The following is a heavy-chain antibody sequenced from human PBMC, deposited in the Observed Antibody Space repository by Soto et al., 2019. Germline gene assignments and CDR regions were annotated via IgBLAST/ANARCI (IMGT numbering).Heavy chain of an antibody. Sequence: ASVKVSCKASGYTFTGYYMHWVRQAPGQRLEWMGWINANNGYTNYSQKFQGRVTITRDTSTSTAYMELSSLRSEDTAVYYCARGPVDGAVNAWGQGTLVTVSS. CDR3: ARGPVDGAVNA. V-gene: IGHV1-3*01. CDR2: INANNGYT. D-gene: IGHD4-17*01. J-gene: IGHJ4*02. CDR1: GYTFTGYY.